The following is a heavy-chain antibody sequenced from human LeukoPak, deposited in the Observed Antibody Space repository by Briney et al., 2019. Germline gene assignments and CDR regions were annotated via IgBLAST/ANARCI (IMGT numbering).Heavy chain of an antibody. D-gene: IGHD4/OR15-4a*01. CDR3: AHSFYGVSPEYFNQ. Sequence: SGPTLVKPTQTLTLTCTLAGFSVSTNGVGVGWIRQPPGKALEWLALIYWSDDERYSPSLKSRLTITKDTSKNHVVLTMTNMDPVDTATYYCAHSFYGVSPEYFNQWGQGTLVTVSS. CDR2: IYWSDDE. J-gene: IGHJ1*01. V-gene: IGHV2-5*01. CDR1: GFSVSTNGVG.